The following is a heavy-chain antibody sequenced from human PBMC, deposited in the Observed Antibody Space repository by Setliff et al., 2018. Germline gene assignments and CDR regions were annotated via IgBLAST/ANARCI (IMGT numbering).Heavy chain of an antibody. Sequence: SETLSLTCTVSGGSISSGSYYWSWIRQPAGKGLEWIGRIYTSGSTNYNPSLKSRVTISVDTSKNQFSLKLSSVTAADTAVYYCARGSGYCSGGSCYRYYFDYRGQGTLVTVSS. CDR3: ARGSGYCSGGSCYRYYFDY. J-gene: IGHJ4*02. CDR2: IYTSGST. V-gene: IGHV4-61*02. CDR1: GGSISSGSYY. D-gene: IGHD2-15*01.